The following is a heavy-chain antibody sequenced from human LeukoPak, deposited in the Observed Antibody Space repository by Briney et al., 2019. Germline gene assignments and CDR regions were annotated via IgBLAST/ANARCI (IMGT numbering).Heavy chain of an antibody. V-gene: IGHV4-34*01. Sequence: NPSETLSLTCAVYGGSFSGYYWSWIRHPPGKGLEWIGEINHSGSTNYNPSLKSRVTISVDTSKNQFSLKLSSVTAADTAVYYCARGPSIVVVPAAIRSWFDPWGQGTLVTVSS. D-gene: IGHD2-2*01. CDR2: INHSGST. J-gene: IGHJ5*02. CDR1: GGSFSGYY. CDR3: ARGPSIVVVPAAIRSWFDP.